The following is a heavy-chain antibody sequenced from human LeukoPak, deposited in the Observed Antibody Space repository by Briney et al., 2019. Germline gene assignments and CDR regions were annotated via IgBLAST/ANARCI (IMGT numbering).Heavy chain of an antibody. J-gene: IGHJ4*02. CDR3: AGHIVVVPAAISEPLDY. CDR1: GYTFTGYY. D-gene: IGHD2-2*01. CDR2: INPNSGGT. Sequence: ASVKVSCKASGYTFTGYYMHWVRKAPGQGLEWMGWINPNSGGTNYAQKFRGRVTMTMDRSISTAYMELSRLRSDDTAVYYCAGHIVVVPAAISEPLDYWGRGTLVTVSS. V-gene: IGHV1-2*02.